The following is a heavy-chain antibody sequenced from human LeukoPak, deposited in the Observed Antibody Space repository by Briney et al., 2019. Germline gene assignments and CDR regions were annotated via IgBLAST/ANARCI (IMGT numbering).Heavy chain of an antibody. D-gene: IGHD6-19*01. CDR1: GFTVRSNY. J-gene: IGHJ3*02. CDR2: IYSGGST. Sequence: AGGSLRLSCAASGFTVRSNYMSWVRQAPGKGLAWVSVIYSGGSTYYADAVKGRFTISRDNSKNTLYLQMNSLRAEDTAVYYCARDRSGSSGWYDAFDIWGQGTMVTVSS. V-gene: IGHV3-53*01. CDR3: ARDRSGSSGWYDAFDI.